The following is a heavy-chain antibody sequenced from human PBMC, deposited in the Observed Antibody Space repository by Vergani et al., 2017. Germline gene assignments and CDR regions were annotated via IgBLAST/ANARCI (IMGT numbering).Heavy chain of an antibody. Sequence: EVQLVESGGGLVKPGGSLRLSCAASGFTFSSYSMNWVRQAPGKGLEWVSSISSSSSYIYSAAAVKGRFTISRDNAKNSLYLQMNSLRAEDTAVYYCASPKGPGHDAFDIWGQGTMVTVSS. J-gene: IGHJ3*02. CDR3: ASPKGPGHDAFDI. CDR2: ISSSSSYI. D-gene: IGHD1-14*01. V-gene: IGHV3-21*01. CDR1: GFTFSSYS.